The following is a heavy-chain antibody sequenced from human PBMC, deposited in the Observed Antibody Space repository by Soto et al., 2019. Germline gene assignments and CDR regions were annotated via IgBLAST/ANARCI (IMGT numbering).Heavy chain of an antibody. V-gene: IGHV3-30-3*01. CDR2: ISYDGSNK. D-gene: IGHD4-17*01. CDR1: GFTFSSYA. CDR3: ARTKYGYGGSEGWNWFDP. J-gene: IGHJ5*02. Sequence: QVQLVESGGGVVQPGRSLRLSCAASGFTFSSYAMHWVRQAPGKGLEWVAVISYDGSNKYYADSVKGRFTISRDKSNNSLYLQMNSLRVEDTGVYYCARTKYGYGGSEGWNWFDPWGQGTLVTVSS.